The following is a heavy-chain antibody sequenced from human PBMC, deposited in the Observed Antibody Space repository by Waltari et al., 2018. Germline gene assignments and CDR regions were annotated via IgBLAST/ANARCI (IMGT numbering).Heavy chain of an antibody. CDR1: GVTIGGTA. J-gene: IGHJ4*02. Sequence: EVQVVESGGGFIQTGASLSLSCVASGVTIGGTAMEWVRQSPGKGLQWIGRVRSKHNNFATVYAESMRGRSMVSRNASMNTAYLQIDNVTPDDTAVYYCTTGIVELESERAAFWGRGVLVTVTS. D-gene: IGHD1-1*01. V-gene: IGHV3-73*01. CDR2: VRSKHNNFAT. CDR3: TTGIVELESERAAF.